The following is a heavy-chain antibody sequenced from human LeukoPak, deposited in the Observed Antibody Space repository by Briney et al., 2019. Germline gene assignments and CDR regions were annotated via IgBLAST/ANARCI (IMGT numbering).Heavy chain of an antibody. D-gene: IGHD4-11*01. CDR2: FDPEDGET. CDR1: GFTFSDYY. CDR3: ATVTVRPGGMDV. V-gene: IGHV1-24*01. Sequence: GGSLRLSCAASGFTFSDYYMSWIRQAPGKGLEWMGGFDPEDGETIYAQKFQGRVTMTEDTSTDTAYMELSSLRSEDTAVYYCATVTVRPGGMDVWGQGTTVTVSS. J-gene: IGHJ6*02.